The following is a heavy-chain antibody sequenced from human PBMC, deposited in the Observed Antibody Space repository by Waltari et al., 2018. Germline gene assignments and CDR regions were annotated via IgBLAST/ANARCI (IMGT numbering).Heavy chain of an antibody. CDR1: VFSLTTSGLG. Sequence: QITLKESGPALVKPTQTLTLTCTFSVFSLTTSGLGVGWIRQPPGKALEWLALIFWDDDKRYSPSLKSRLTITKDTSKNQVVLTMTSMDPVDTATYYCTHRQASGLGDYWGQGTLVTVSS. D-gene: IGHD3-16*01. CDR3: THRQASGLGDY. CDR2: IFWDDDK. V-gene: IGHV2-5*02. J-gene: IGHJ4*02.